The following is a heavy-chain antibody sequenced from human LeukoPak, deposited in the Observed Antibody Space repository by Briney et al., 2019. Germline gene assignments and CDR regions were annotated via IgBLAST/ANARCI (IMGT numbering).Heavy chain of an antibody. CDR2: INPDSGGT. J-gene: IGHJ4*02. V-gene: IGHV1-2*06. D-gene: IGHD4-17*01. Sequence: ASVKVSCKASGYTFTDYYIHWVRQAPGQGLEWMGRINPDSGGTNDVQKFQGRVTMTRDTSISTVYMGLSSLRSDDTAVYYCARDRKGDYDVADYWGQGTLVTVSS. CDR1: GYTFTDYY. CDR3: ARDRKGDYDVADY.